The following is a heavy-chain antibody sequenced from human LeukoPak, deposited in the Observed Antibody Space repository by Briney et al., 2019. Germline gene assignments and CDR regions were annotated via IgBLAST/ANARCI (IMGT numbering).Heavy chain of an antibody. D-gene: IGHD3-22*01. CDR2: MWYDGSNE. CDR1: GFTFSSYG. Sequence: GRSLRLSCAPSGFTFSSYGMHWVRQAPGKGLEWVAVMWYDGSNEYYADSVQGRFTIFRDITKNTLYLQMNSLRAEDTAVYYCAREPSHYDSSGYTWGQGTLVTVSS. J-gene: IGHJ5*02. V-gene: IGHV3-33*01. CDR3: AREPSHYDSSGYT.